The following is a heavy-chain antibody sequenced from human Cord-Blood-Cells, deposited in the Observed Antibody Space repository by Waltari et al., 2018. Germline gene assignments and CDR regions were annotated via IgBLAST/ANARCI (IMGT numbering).Heavy chain of an antibody. V-gene: IGHV1-18*04. CDR2: ISAYNGNT. CDR3: ARSVANTYYDFWSGYYDLEYFDY. D-gene: IGHD3-3*01. CDR1: GYTFTSYG. J-gene: IGHJ4*02. Sequence: QVQLVQSGAEVKKPGASVKVSCKASGYTFTSYGISWVRQAPGQGLEWMGWISAYNGNTNYAQKLQGRVTMTTDTSTSTAYRELRSLRSDDTAVYYCARSVANTYYDFWSGYYDLEYFDYWGQGTLVTVSS.